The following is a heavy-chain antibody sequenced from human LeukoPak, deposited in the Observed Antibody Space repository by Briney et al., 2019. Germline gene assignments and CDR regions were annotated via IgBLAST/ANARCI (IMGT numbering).Heavy chain of an antibody. D-gene: IGHD6-19*01. CDR1: GFTFGDYA. CDR3: TREGSVAASDY. Sequence: GGSLRLSCTASGFTFGDYAMSWVRQAPGKGLEWVGFIRSKAYGGTTEYAASVKGRFTISRDDSKSIAYLQMNSLKTEDTAVYYCTREGSVAASDYWGQGTLVTVSS. V-gene: IGHV3-49*04. J-gene: IGHJ4*02. CDR2: IRSKAYGGTT.